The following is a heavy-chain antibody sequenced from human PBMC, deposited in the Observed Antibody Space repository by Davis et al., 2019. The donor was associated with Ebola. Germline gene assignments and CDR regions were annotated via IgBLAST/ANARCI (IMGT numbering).Heavy chain of an antibody. V-gene: IGHV3-7*01. CDR3: ARSKWPDAFDL. J-gene: IGHJ3*01. Sequence: GASLNTSCVASGFTYSTFWMTWVRLPPGKVLEWVADISQNGRQKDYVDSVKGRFTISRDNAKSSLYLQMSSLRSEDTAMYYCARSKWPDAFDLWGQGTMVTVSS. CDR1: GFTYSTFW. CDR2: ISQNGRQK. D-gene: IGHD2-8*01.